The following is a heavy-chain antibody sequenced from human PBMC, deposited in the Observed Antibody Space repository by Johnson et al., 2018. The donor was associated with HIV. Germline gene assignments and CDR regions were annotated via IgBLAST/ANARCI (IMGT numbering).Heavy chain of an antibody. CDR2: INQDGTEK. D-gene: IGHD6-19*01. CDR1: GFTFSTYW. V-gene: IGHV3-7*05. Sequence: VQLVESGGGLVQPGGSLGLSCAASGFTFSTYWMTWVRQAPGKGLEWVANINQDGTEKYYVDFVKGRFAISRDNAKNSMFLEINSLRAEDTAVYYCARDGGSGWYFAFDIWGQGTMVTVSS. J-gene: IGHJ3*02. CDR3: ARDGGSGWYFAFDI.